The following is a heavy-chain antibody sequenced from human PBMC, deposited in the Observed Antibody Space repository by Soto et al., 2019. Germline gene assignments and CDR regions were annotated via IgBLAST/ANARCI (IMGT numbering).Heavy chain of an antibody. D-gene: IGHD3-3*01. J-gene: IGHJ4*02. CDR1: GFSLTTSGVG. CDR3: AHRVLRTVFGLVTTTAIYFDF. CDR2: IYWDDDK. Sequence: QITLNESGPAQVKPRQTLTLTCTFSGFSLTTSGVGVGWIRQSPGKAPEWLALIYWDDDKRYSPSLKSRLTIIKDTSKNQVVLTMADWDPADTATYYCAHRVLRTVFGLVTTTAIYFDFWGQGTPVAVSS. V-gene: IGHV2-5*02.